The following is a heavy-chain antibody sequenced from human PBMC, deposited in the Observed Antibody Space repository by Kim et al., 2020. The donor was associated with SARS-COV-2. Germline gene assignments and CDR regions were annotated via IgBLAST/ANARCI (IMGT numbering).Heavy chain of an antibody. J-gene: IGHJ4*01. CDR1: LFTFSDYY. V-gene: IGHV3-72*01. Sequence: SLLLSFSSSLFTFSDYYMDWVRQAPGKGLEWVARTRNRANSFSIAYAASVQGRFTISRDDSQNSLYLQMHSLKTEDTAVYYCARVTRLASGSHYFDY. D-gene: IGHD3-10*01. CDR3: ARVTRLASGSHYFDY. CDR2: TRNRANSFSI.